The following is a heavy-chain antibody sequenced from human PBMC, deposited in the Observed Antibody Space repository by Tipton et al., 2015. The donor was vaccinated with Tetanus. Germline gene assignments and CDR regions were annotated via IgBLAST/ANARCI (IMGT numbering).Heavy chain of an antibody. CDR2: IYHSGTT. CDR3: ARYYDSSGYYRRRYTSSFDY. D-gene: IGHD3-22*01. J-gene: IGHJ4*02. CDR1: GGSINSDNW. Sequence: SLRLSCTVSGGSINSDNWWSWVRQSPGTGLEWIGEIYHSGTTNYNPSLKSRVTISVDTSKNQISLKLSSVTAADTAVYYCARYYDSSGYYRRRYTSSFDYWGQGTLVTVSS. V-gene: IGHV4-4*02.